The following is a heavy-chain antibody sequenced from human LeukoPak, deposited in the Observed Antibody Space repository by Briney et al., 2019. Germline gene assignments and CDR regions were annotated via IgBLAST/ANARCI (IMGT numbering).Heavy chain of an antibody. CDR3: ARGRGDYDYVWGSYRPDNDAFDI. V-gene: IGHV1-69*05. D-gene: IGHD3-16*02. Sequence: SVKVSCKASGGTFSSYAISWVRQAPGQGLEWMGRITPIFGTANYAQKFQGRVTITTDESTSTAYMELSSLRSEDTAVYYCARGRGDYDYVWGSYRPDNDAFDIWGQGTMVTVSS. J-gene: IGHJ3*02. CDR1: GGTFSSYA. CDR2: ITPIFGTA.